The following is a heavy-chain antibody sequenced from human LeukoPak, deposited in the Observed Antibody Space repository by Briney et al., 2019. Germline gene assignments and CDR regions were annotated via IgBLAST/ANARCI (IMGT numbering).Heavy chain of an antibody. CDR3: ARVEDYYDSSGYLDY. J-gene: IGHJ4*02. CDR1: GFTFSDYY. Sequence: GGPLRLSCAASGFTFSDYYMSWIRQAPGKGLEWVSYISSSGSTIYYADSVKGRFTISRDNAKNSLYLQMNSLRAEDTAVYYCARVEDYYDSSGYLDYWGQGTLVTVSS. V-gene: IGHV3-11*01. D-gene: IGHD3-22*01. CDR2: ISSSGSTI.